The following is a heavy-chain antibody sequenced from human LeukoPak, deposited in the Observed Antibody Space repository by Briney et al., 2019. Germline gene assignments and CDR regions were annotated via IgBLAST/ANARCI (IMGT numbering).Heavy chain of an antibody. V-gene: IGHV3-9*01. CDR1: GFALQNYA. CDR3: ATSHDSSGND. D-gene: IGHD3-22*01. Sequence: GGSLRLSCAASGFALQNYAMHWVRQAPGRGLEWVSSVSWNNGNIEYADSVKGRFTISRDNAKNSLYLQMNSLRADDTAVYYCATSHDSSGNDWGQGTLVTVSS. J-gene: IGHJ4*02. CDR2: VSWNNGNI.